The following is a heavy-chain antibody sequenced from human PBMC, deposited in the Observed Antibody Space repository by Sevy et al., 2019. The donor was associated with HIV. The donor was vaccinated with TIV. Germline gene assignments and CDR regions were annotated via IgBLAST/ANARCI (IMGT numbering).Heavy chain of an antibody. D-gene: IGHD3-22*01. CDR3: ARGGYYYDNAAYYALDS. CDR2: IWSDGAYQ. Sequence: GGSLRLSCAATGFTFSNYAMHWVRQAPGKGMEWVAIIWSDGAYQYHGDSWKGRFTISRDNSKNTLYLQMNNVRVEETAVYYCARGGYYYDNAAYYALDSWGQGTLVTVSS. CDR1: GFTFSNYA. V-gene: IGHV3-33*01. J-gene: IGHJ4*02.